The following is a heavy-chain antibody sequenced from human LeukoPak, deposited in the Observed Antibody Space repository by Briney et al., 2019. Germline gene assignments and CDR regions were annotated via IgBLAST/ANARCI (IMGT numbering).Heavy chain of an antibody. D-gene: IGHD6-19*01. CDR3: VRERDRGIDVADDFDY. V-gene: IGHV3-23*01. J-gene: IGHJ4*02. CDR2: INDRGGYI. Sequence: GGSLRLSCAASGFSFSMYSMAWVRQAPGKGLERDSLINDRGGYIEVADSVKGRFTISRDNYQNTLFMQMNGLRAEDTAVYYCVRERDRGIDVADDFDYWGQGTLVTVSS. CDR1: GFSFSMYS.